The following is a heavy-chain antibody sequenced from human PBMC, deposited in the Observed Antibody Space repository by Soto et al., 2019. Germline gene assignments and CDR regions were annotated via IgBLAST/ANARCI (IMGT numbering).Heavy chain of an antibody. D-gene: IGHD2-15*01. J-gene: IGHJ4*02. V-gene: IGHV1-46*01. CDR1: EYTFTSYY. Sequence: ASVKVSCKASEYTFTSYYMHWVRQAPGQGLEWMGIINPSGGSTSYAQKFQGRVTMTRDTSTSTVYLELSSLRSEDTAVYYCARDPRGYCTGGRCYYFDYWGQGTLVTVSS. CDR3: ARDPRGYCTGGRCYYFDY. CDR2: INPSGGST.